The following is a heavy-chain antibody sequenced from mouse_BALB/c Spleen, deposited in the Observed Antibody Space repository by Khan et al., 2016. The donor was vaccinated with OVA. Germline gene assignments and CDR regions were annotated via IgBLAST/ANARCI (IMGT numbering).Heavy chain of an antibody. D-gene: IGHD2-10*02. CDR1: GYSITSDYA. Sequence: EVQLVETGPGLVKPSQSLSLTCTVTGYSITSDYAWNWIRQFPGNKLEWMGYISYSGNTKYNPSLKSRISVTRDTSKNQIFLQLNSVTAEDTATYYCARVYGGYFDYWGQGTTLTVSS. CDR3: ARVYGGYFDY. J-gene: IGHJ2*01. CDR2: ISYSGNT. V-gene: IGHV3-2*02.